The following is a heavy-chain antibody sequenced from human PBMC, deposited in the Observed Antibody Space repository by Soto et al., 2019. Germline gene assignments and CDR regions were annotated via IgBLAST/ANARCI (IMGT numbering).Heavy chain of an antibody. CDR1: GFTFDSYA. Sequence: EVQLVESGGSLVQPGRSLRLSCAASGFTFDSYAMHWVRQAPGKGLEWVSGIGWNSGSIDYADSVKGRFTISRDNAKNSLYLQMNSLRAEDTALYYCAKGHNYGYCYMDVWGKGTTVTVSS. V-gene: IGHV3-9*01. CDR2: IGWNSGSI. J-gene: IGHJ6*03. D-gene: IGHD5-18*01. CDR3: AKGHNYGYCYMDV.